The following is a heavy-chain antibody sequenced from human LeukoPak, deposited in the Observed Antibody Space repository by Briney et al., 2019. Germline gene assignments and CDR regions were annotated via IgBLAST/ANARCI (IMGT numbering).Heavy chain of an antibody. V-gene: IGHV3-11*06. J-gene: IGHJ4*02. Sequence: GGSLRLSCAASGFTFSDYYMSWIRQAPGKGLEWVSYISSSSSYTNYADSVKGRFTISRDNAKNSLYLQMDSLRAEDTAVYYCARHPSHLYGVLDYWGQGTLVTVSS. D-gene: IGHD4-17*01. CDR1: GFTFSDYY. CDR2: ISSSSSYT. CDR3: ARHPSHLYGVLDY.